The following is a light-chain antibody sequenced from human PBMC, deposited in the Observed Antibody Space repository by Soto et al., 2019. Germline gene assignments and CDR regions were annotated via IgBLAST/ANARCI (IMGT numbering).Light chain of an antibody. Sequence: DIQMTQSPSTLSASVGDRVTITCRASQSISGRLAWCQQKPGKAPKLLIYDVSSLEGGVPSRFSGSGSETEFTVNTSSLQPDDFASDYCQHYDSYPITFGGGTKVEIK. CDR2: DVS. J-gene: IGKJ4*01. CDR3: QHYDSYPIT. V-gene: IGKV1-5*01. CDR1: QSISGR.